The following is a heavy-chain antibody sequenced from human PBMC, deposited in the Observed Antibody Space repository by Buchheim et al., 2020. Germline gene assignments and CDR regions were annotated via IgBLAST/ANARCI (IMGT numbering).Heavy chain of an antibody. V-gene: IGHV4-39*01. Sequence: QLQLQGSGPGLVKPSETLSLTCTVSGGSISSSSYYWGWIRQPPGKGLEWIGSIYYSGSTYYNPSLKSRVTISVDTSKNQFSLKLSSVTAADTAVYYCARQAEGGPYYFDYWGQGTL. CDR3: ARQAEGGPYYFDY. CDR2: IYYSGST. J-gene: IGHJ4*02. CDR1: GGSISSSSYY.